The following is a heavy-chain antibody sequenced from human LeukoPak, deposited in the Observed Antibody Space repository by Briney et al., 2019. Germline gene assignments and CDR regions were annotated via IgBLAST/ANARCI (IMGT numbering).Heavy chain of an antibody. J-gene: IGHJ4*02. Sequence: PGGSLRLSCAASGFTFSSYAMHWVRQAPGKGLEWVAVISYDGSNKYYADSVKGRFTISRDNSKNTLYLQMNSLRAEDTAIYYCARDEWLLSFLKWGQGTLVTVSS. V-gene: IGHV3-30*04. CDR2: ISYDGSNK. CDR1: GFTFSSYA. D-gene: IGHD3-9*01. CDR3: ARDEWLLSFLK.